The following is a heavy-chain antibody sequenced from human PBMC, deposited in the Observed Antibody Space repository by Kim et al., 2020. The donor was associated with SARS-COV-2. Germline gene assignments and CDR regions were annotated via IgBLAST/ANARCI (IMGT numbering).Heavy chain of an antibody. Sequence: GGSLRLSCAASGFNFSSHVMHWVRQAPGKGLEWVALTSDDERSKFYAGSVKGRFTISRDNSKNVLFLQMDSVRGEDTAVYYCAKESDAFEIWGQGTMVTVPS. V-gene: IGHV3-30*18. CDR2: TSDDERSK. J-gene: IGHJ3*02. CDR3: AKESDAFEI. CDR1: GFNFSSHV.